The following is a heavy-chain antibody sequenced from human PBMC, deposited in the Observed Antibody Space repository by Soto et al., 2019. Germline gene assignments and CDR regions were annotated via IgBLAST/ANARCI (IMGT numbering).Heavy chain of an antibody. CDR3: ARGGGVYYFDY. J-gene: IGHJ4*02. Sequence: PSETLSLTCAVSGGSISSGGYYWSWIRQPPGKGLEWIGYIYYSGITDYNPSLKSRVTISADTSKSQFSLKLSSVTAADTAVYYCARGGGVYYFDYWGQGTLVTVST. CDR2: IYYSGIT. V-gene: IGHV4-61*08. CDR1: GGSISSGGYY. D-gene: IGHD2-8*02.